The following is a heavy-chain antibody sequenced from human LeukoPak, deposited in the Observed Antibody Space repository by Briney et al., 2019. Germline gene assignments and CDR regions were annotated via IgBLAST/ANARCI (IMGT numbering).Heavy chain of an antibody. J-gene: IGHJ4*02. CDR2: ISYDGSNK. CDR3: ARDWRGYSYGYFFDY. V-gene: IGHV3-30*04. CDR1: GFTFSSYA. Sequence: GGSLRLSCAASGFTFSSYAMHWVRQAPGKGLEWVAVISYDGSNKYYADSVKGRFTISRDNSKSTLYLQMNSLRAEDTAVYYCARDWRGYSYGYFFDYWGQGTLVTVSS. D-gene: IGHD5-18*01.